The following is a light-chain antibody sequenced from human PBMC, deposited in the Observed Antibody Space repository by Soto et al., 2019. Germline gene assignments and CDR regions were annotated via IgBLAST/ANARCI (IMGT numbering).Light chain of an antibody. CDR2: AAS. Sequence: DIQMTQSPSSLSASVGDGVTITCRASQSITTYLNWYQQKPGKAPKLLMYAASSLPSGVPSRFSGSGSGTEFTLTISSLQPDDFATYYCQQYNSYWRTFGQGTKVDIK. CDR1: QSITTY. J-gene: IGKJ1*01. V-gene: IGKV1-39*01. CDR3: QQYNSYWRT.